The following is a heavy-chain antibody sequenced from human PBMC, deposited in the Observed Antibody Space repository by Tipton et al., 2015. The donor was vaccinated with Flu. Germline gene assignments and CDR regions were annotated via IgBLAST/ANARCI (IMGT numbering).Heavy chain of an antibody. J-gene: IGHJ4*02. V-gene: IGHV4-59*01. Sequence: TLSLTCTVSGGYISSYYWSWIRQPPGKGLEWIGYIYYSGSTNYNPSLKSRVTISVDTSKNQFSLKLSSVTAADTAVYYCARSGSGWSRFDYWGQGTLVTVSS. CDR3: ARSGSGWSRFDY. CDR1: GGYISSYY. CDR2: IYYSGST. D-gene: IGHD6-19*01.